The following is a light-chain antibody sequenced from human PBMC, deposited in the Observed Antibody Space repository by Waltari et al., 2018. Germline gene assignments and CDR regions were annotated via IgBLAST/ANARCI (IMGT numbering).Light chain of an antibody. CDR3: GQGLNWPFT. V-gene: IGKV2-30*02. CDR2: KVS. J-gene: IGKJ3*01. Sequence: DVVMTQSPLSLAITPGQPASISCRSSQSLVHSDGNTYLSWYQQKAGQPPRLLIYKVSNRDSGVPDRFSGSGAGTDFTLKISRVDAEDVGVYYCGQGLNWPFTFGPGTKLDIK. CDR1: QSLVHSDGNTY.